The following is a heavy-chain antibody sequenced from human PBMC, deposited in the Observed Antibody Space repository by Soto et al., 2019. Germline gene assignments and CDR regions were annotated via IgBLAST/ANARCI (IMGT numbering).Heavy chain of an antibody. V-gene: IGHV4-59*08. Sequence: PSETLSLTCTVSGGSISSYYWSWIRQPPGKGLEWIGYIYYSGSTNYNPSLKSRVTISVDTSKNQFSLKLSSVTAADTAVYYCARHEFWTTLAPFVYWGQGTLVTVSS. D-gene: IGHD3-3*01. CDR2: IYYSGST. CDR3: ARHEFWTTLAPFVY. CDR1: GGSISSYY. J-gene: IGHJ4*02.